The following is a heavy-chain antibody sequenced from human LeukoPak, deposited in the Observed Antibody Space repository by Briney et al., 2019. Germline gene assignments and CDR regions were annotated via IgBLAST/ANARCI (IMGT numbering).Heavy chain of an antibody. CDR2: ISAYNGNT. Sequence: PSVKLSRKASGYTFTSYVISWVRQSPGQGLESMRWISAYNGNTNYAKKLQGRVTMTTDTSTSTAYMEMRSLRSNDTAVYYCARSPLFPKSITINYGMDVWGQGTTVTVSS. D-gene: IGHD1-14*01. V-gene: IGHV1-18*01. CDR1: GYTFTSYV. CDR3: ARSPLFPKSITINYGMDV. J-gene: IGHJ6*02.